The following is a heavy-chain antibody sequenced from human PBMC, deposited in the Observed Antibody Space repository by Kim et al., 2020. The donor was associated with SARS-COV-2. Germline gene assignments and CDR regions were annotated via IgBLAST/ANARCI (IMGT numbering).Heavy chain of an antibody. D-gene: IGHD3-10*01. CDR3: ARVVRGVISLDY. Sequence: SHNPTLKSRVTISVDTSKNQFSLKLSSVTAADTAVYYCARVVRGVISLDYWGQGTLVTVSS. J-gene: IGHJ4*02. V-gene: IGHV4-39*07.